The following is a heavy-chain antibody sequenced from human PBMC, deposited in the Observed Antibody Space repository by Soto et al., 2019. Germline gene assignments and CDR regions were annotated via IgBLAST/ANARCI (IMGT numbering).Heavy chain of an antibody. Sequence: ASVKVSCKASGYTFTGYDINWVRQATGQGLEWMGWMNPNSGNTGYAQKFQGRVTMTRNTSISTAYMELSSLRSEDTAVYYCAISYYYDSQPYFDYWGQGTLVTVSS. D-gene: IGHD3-22*01. CDR1: GYTFTGYD. CDR3: AISYYYDSQPYFDY. J-gene: IGHJ4*02. V-gene: IGHV1-8*01. CDR2: MNPNSGNT.